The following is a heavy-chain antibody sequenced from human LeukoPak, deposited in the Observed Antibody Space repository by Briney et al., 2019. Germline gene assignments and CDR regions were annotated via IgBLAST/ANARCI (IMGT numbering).Heavy chain of an antibody. Sequence: PSETLSLTCSVSGGSISSSSYYWDWIRQPPGKGLEWIGSIYYSGSTYYNPSLKSRVTISVDTSKSQFSLKLSSVTAADTAVYYCARHVSGWYYFDYWGQGTLVTVSS. CDR2: IYYSGST. CDR1: GGSISSSSYY. D-gene: IGHD6-19*01. CDR3: ARHVSGWYYFDY. J-gene: IGHJ4*02. V-gene: IGHV4-39*01.